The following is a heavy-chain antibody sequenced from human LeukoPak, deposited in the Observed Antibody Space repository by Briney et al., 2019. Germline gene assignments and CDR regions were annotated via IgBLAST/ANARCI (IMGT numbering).Heavy chain of an antibody. D-gene: IGHD3-10*01. V-gene: IGHV4-4*07. Sequence: PSETLSLTCTVSGGSIRSNYWSWIRQSAGKGLEWIGRIYSSGNTNYNPSFESRVTMSVDTSKNQFSLKLTSVTAADTAVYYCARQTFGVLYFDSWGQGTLAIVSS. CDR1: GGSIRSNY. J-gene: IGHJ4*02. CDR3: ARQTFGVLYFDS. CDR2: IYSSGNT.